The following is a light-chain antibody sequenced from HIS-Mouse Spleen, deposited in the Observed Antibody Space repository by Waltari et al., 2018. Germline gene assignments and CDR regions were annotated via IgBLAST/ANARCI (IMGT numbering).Light chain of an antibody. CDR3: QQYDNLPPGT. J-gene: IGKJ2*02. Sequence: DIQMTQSPSSLSASVADRVTITCQASQDISNYLNWYQQKPGKAPKLLIYDASNLETGVPSRFSGSGSGTDFTFTISSLQPEDIATYYCQQYDNLPPGTFGQGTKLEIK. CDR2: DAS. V-gene: IGKV1-33*01. CDR1: QDISNY.